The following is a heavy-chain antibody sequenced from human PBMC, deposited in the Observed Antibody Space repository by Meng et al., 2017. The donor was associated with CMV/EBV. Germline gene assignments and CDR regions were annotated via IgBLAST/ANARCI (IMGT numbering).Heavy chain of an antibody. Sequence: GESLKISCAASGFTFSSYWMSWVRQAPGKGLEWVSCISSSGSTIYYADSVKGRFTISRDNAKNSLYLQMNSLRAEDTAVYYCASFSPLYCSSTSCSNNWFDPWGQGTLVTVSS. V-gene: IGHV3-48*04. D-gene: IGHD2-2*01. J-gene: IGHJ5*02. CDR2: ISSSGSTI. CDR1: GFTFSSYW. CDR3: ASFSPLYCSSTSCSNNWFDP.